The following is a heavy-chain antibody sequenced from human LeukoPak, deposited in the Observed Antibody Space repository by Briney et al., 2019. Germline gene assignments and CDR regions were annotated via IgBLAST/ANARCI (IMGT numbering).Heavy chain of an antibody. Sequence: GGTLRLSCAASGFTFSSYGMSWVRQAPGKGLEWVSAISGSGGSTYYADSVKGRFTISRDNSKNTLYLQMNSLRAEDTAVYYCAKDLGRYFDWLLSDAFDIWGQGTMVTVSS. CDR3: AKDLGRYFDWLLSDAFDI. V-gene: IGHV3-23*01. CDR2: ISGSGGST. J-gene: IGHJ3*02. D-gene: IGHD3-9*01. CDR1: GFTFSSYG.